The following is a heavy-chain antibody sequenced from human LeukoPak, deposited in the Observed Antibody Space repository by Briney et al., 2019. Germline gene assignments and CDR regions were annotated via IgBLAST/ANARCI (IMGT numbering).Heavy chain of an antibody. Sequence: ASVKVSCKVSGYTLTELSMHWVRQAPGKGLEWMGGFDPEDGETIYAQKFQGRVTMTEDTSTDTAYMELSSLRSEDTAVHYCATRNNWNDGWFDPWGQGTLVTVSS. CDR3: ATRNNWNDGWFDP. J-gene: IGHJ5*02. D-gene: IGHD1-1*01. CDR2: FDPEDGET. CDR1: GYTLTELS. V-gene: IGHV1-24*01.